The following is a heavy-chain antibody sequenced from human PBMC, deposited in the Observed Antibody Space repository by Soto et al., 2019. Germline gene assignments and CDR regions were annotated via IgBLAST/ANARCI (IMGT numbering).Heavy chain of an antibody. CDR3: ARHWYGSGTHYPFDT. J-gene: IGHJ4*02. V-gene: IGHV4-59*08. CDR1: DGSISSYY. CDR2: IYYSGST. Sequence: SETLSLTCTVSDGSISSYYWSWIRQPPGKGLEWIGYIYYSGSTDHNPSLKSRVTISVDTSKNQFSLKLSSVTAADTAVYFCARHWYGSGTHYPFDTWGQGTLVTVSS. D-gene: IGHD3-10*01.